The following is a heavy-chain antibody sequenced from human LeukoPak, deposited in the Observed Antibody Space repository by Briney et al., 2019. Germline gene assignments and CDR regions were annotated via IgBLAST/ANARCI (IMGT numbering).Heavy chain of an antibody. CDR1: GFTFDDYG. CDR2: INWNGGRT. V-gene: IGHV3-20*04. J-gene: IGHJ4*02. Sequence: GGSLRLSCAASGFTFDDYGMSWVRQGPGKGLEWVSGINWNGGRTGYADSVKGRFTISRDNAKNSLYLQMNSLRAEDTAVYYCARVTYGSGTYGAFDYWGQGTLVTVSS. CDR3: ARVTYGSGTYGAFDY. D-gene: IGHD3-10*01.